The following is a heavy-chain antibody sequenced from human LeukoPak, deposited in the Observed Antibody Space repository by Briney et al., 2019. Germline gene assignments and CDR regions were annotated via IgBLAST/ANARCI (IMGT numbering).Heavy chain of an antibody. D-gene: IGHD4-11*01. J-gene: IGHJ4*02. CDR2: INHSGST. Sequence: PSETLSLTCAVYGGSFSGYYWSWIRQPPGKGLEWIGEINHSGSTNYNPSLKSRVTISEDTSKNQFSLKLSSVTAADTAVYYCARGPTRDYFDYWGQGTLVTVSS. CDR1: GGSFSGYY. CDR3: ARGPTRDYFDY. V-gene: IGHV4-34*01.